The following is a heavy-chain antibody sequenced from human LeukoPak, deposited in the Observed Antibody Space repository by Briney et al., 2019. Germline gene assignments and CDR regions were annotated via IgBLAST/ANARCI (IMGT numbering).Heavy chain of an antibody. CDR1: GGTFSSYA. CDR3: ARHRRPRVFDI. CDR2: ISTYNGNT. J-gene: IGHJ3*02. V-gene: IGHV1-18*01. Sequence: RASVKVSCKASGGTFSSYAISWVRQAPGQGLEWMGWISTYNGNTNYAQKLQGRVTMTTDTSTSTAYMELRSLRSDDTAVYYCARHRRPRVFDIWGQGTMVTVSS. D-gene: IGHD6-6*01.